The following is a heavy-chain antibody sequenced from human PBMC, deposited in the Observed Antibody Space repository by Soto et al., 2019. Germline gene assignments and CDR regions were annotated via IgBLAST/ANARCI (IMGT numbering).Heavy chain of an antibody. J-gene: IGHJ4*02. Sequence: SETLSLTCTVSGGSISSNYWSWIRQPPGKGLEWIGYIYYSGSTNYNPSLKSRVTISVDTSKNQFSLKLSSVTAADTAVYYCARGARSSSWYLGSYYFDYWGQGTLVTVSS. CDR2: IYYSGST. CDR3: ARGARSSSWYLGSYYFDY. CDR1: GGSISSNY. D-gene: IGHD6-13*01. V-gene: IGHV4-59*01.